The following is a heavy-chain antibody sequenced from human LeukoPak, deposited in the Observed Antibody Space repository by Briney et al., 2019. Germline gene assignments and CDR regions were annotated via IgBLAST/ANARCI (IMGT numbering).Heavy chain of an antibody. J-gene: IGHJ4*02. CDR1: GFTFSSYA. V-gene: IGHV3-23*01. D-gene: IGHD2-2*01. Sequence: GGSLRLSCAASGFTFSSYAMSWVRQAPGKGLEWVSAISGGGGSTYYADSVKGRFTISRDNSKNMLYLQMNSLRAEDTAVYYCAKLPDCSSTSCYGGVSDYWGQGTLVTVSS. CDR2: ISGGGGST. CDR3: AKLPDCSSTSCYGGVSDY.